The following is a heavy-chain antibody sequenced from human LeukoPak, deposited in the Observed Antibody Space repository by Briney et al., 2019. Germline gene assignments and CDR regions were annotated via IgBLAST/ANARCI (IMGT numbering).Heavy chain of an antibody. CDR2: IYPGNSDT. D-gene: IGHD6-13*01. Sequence: GESLKISCKGSGYIFTGYWIGWVRQMPGKGLEWMGIIYPGNSDTRYSPSFQGQVTISVDKSISTAYLQWSSLKASDTAMYYCARDQWQQPFDYWGQGTLVTVSS. CDR1: GYIFTGYW. CDR3: ARDQWQQPFDY. J-gene: IGHJ4*02. V-gene: IGHV5-51*01.